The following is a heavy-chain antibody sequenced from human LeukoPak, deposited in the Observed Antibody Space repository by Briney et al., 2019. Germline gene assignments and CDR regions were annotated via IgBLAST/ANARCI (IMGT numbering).Heavy chain of an antibody. CDR1: GYIFANYY. CDR3: ARTTSFDY. V-gene: IGHV1-2*02. Sequence: ASVKVSCKASGYIFANYYMHWVRQAPGQGLEWMGWINPNSGGTNYAQKFQGRVTMTRDTSINTAFMELSSLRSDDTAVYYCARTTSFDYWGQGTLVTVSS. D-gene: IGHD4-17*01. CDR2: INPNSGGT. J-gene: IGHJ4*02.